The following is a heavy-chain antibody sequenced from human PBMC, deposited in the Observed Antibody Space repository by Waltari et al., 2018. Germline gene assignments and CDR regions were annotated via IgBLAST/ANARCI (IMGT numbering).Heavy chain of an antibody. D-gene: IGHD2-2*02. CDR2: IYHSGST. V-gene: IGHV4-38-2*01. CDR1: GYSISSGYY. CDR3: ARVQDIVVVPAAISRSGPFDP. Sequence: QVQLQESGPGLVKPSETLSLTCAVSGYSISSGYYWGWLRQPPGKGLEWIGSIYHSGSTYYNPSLKSRVTISVDTSKNQFSLKLSSVTAADTAVYYCARVQDIVVVPAAISRSGPFDPWGQGTLVTVSS. J-gene: IGHJ5*02.